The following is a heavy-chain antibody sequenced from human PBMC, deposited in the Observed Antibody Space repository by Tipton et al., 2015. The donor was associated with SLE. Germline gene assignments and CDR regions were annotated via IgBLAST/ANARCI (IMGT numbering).Heavy chain of an antibody. CDR2: IDHSGST. Sequence: TLSLTCSVSGYSISSGYYWGWIRQPPGKGLEWIGSIDHSGSTYYTPSLKSRVTISVDTSKNRFSLELTFVTAADTAVYYCARLSYYGDYFDYWGQGSLVTVSS. J-gene: IGHJ4*02. V-gene: IGHV4-38-2*02. CDR1: GYSISSGYY. CDR3: ARLSYYGDYFDY. D-gene: IGHD4-17*01.